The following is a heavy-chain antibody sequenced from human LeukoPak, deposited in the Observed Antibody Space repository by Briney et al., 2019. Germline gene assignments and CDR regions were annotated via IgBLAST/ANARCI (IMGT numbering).Heavy chain of an antibody. Sequence: QPGGSQRLSCAASGFTFSSYEMNWVRQAPGKELEWVSYTSSSGGTIYYADSVKGRFTISRDNAKNSLYLQMNSLRAEDTAVYYCARDESGYSGYVRFDPWGQGTLVTVSS. D-gene: IGHD5-12*01. J-gene: IGHJ5*02. CDR3: ARDESGYSGYVRFDP. CDR1: GFTFSSYE. V-gene: IGHV3-48*03. CDR2: TSSSGGTI.